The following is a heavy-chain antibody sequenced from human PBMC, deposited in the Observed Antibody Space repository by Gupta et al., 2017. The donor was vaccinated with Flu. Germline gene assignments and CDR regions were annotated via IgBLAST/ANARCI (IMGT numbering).Heavy chain of an antibody. CDR3: NTERDPTGWYFNYGMDV. CDR1: GVTFTNAW. J-gene: IGHJ6*02. Sequence: EVQLVESGGGLINPGGSLRSSCTASGVTFTNAWMRWVRQAPGKGLEWVGQIRSKADGGTVDYAAPVKGRFTISRDDSRNTLYLQMNNLKTEDTAVYYCNTERDPTGWYFNYGMDVWGQGTTVTVSS. CDR2: IRSKADGGTV. D-gene: IGHD6-19*01. V-gene: IGHV3-15*01.